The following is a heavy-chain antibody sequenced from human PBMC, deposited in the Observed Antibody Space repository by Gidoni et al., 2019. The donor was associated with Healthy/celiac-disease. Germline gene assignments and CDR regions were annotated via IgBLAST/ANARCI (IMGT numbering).Heavy chain of an antibody. Sequence: QVQLQESGPGLVKPSETLSLTCTVSGGSVRSGSYYWSWIRQPPGKGLEWIGYIYYSGSTNYNPSLKSRVTISVDTSKNQFSLKLSSVTAADTAVYYCARVWQQLGGYYYYMDVWGKGTTVTVSS. CDR2: IYYSGST. V-gene: IGHV4-61*01. D-gene: IGHD6-13*01. CDR3: ARVWQQLGGYYYYMDV. CDR1: GGSVRSGSYY. J-gene: IGHJ6*03.